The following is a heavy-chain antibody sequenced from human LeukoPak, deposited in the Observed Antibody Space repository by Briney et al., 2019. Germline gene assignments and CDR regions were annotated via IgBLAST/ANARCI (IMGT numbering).Heavy chain of an antibody. V-gene: IGHV3-21*01. CDR3: ARVSQGSGSYYYYYYMDV. CDR1: GFTFSSYS. J-gene: IGHJ6*03. D-gene: IGHD3-10*01. Sequence: PGGSLRLSCAASGFTFSSYSMNWVRQAPGQGLEWVSSISSSSSYIYYADSVKGRFTISRDNAKNSLDLQMNSLRAEDTAVYYCARVSQGSGSYYYYYYMDVWGKGTTVTVSS. CDR2: ISSSSSYI.